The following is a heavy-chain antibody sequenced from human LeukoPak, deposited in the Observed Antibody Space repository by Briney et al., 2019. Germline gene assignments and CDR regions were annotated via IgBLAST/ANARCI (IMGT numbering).Heavy chain of an antibody. Sequence: GGSLRLSCAASGFTFSSYWMHWVRQAPGKGLVWVSRINSDGSSTSYADSVKGRFTITRDNAKNTLYLQMNSLRAEDTAVYYCARVGSYGYNDFDYWGQGTLVTVSS. CDR1: GFTFSSYW. CDR2: INSDGSST. J-gene: IGHJ4*02. V-gene: IGHV3-74*01. CDR3: ARVGSYGYNDFDY. D-gene: IGHD5-24*01.